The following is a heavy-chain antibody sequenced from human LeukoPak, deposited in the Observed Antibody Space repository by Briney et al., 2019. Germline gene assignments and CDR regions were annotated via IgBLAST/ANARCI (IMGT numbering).Heavy chain of an antibody. CDR1: GGSFSGYY. CDR2: INHSGST. CDR3: ARGRRVVVKRPYYYYYMDV. V-gene: IGHV4-34*01. D-gene: IGHD3-22*01. J-gene: IGHJ6*03. Sequence: SETLSLTCAVYGGSFSGYYWSWIRQPPGKGLEWIGEINHSGSTNYNPSLKSRVTISVDTSKNQFSLKLSSVTAADTAVYYCARGRRVVVKRPYYYYYMDVWGKGTTVTVPS.